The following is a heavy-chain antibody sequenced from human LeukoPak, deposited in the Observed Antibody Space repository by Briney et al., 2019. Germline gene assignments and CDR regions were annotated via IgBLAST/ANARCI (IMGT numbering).Heavy chain of an antibody. Sequence: SETLSLTCTVSGGSISSSSYYWGWIRQPSGKGLEWIGSIYYSGSTYYNPSLKSRVAISVDTSKNQFSLKLSSVTAADTAVYYCASQNSSSWYYFDYWGQGTLVTVSS. CDR1: GGSISSSSYY. CDR2: IYYSGST. D-gene: IGHD6-13*01. CDR3: ASQNSSSWYYFDY. V-gene: IGHV4-39*01. J-gene: IGHJ4*02.